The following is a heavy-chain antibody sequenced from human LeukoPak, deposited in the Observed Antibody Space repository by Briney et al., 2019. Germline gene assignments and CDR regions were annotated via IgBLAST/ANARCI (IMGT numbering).Heavy chain of an antibody. J-gene: IGHJ6*02. CDR2: INNGNGNT. D-gene: IGHD3-22*01. CDR3: ARAGSYYDSSGYYVPYYYYGMDI. CDR1: GYTFTSYL. Sequence: ASVKVSCKPSGYTFTSYLMHWVRQAPGQRLEWMGWINNGNGNTKYSQKFQGRATITRDTSVSTAYMELSSLRSEDTAVYYCARAGSYYDSSGYYVPYYYYGMDIWGQGTTVTVSS. V-gene: IGHV1-3*04.